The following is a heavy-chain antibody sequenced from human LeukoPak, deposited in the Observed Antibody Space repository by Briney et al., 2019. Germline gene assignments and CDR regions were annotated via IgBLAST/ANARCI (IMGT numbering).Heavy chain of an antibody. J-gene: IGHJ4*02. CDR1: GFIFNSYG. CDR3: ATLPYYYDSRGSYYFDY. D-gene: IGHD3-22*01. CDR2: IRYDGSNK. V-gene: IGHV3-30*02. Sequence: GGSLRLSCAASGFIFNSYGMHWVRQAPGKGLEWVAFIRYDGSNKYYADSVKGRFTISRDNSKNTLYLQMNSLRVEDTAVYYCATLPYYYDSRGSYYFDYWGQGTLVTVSS.